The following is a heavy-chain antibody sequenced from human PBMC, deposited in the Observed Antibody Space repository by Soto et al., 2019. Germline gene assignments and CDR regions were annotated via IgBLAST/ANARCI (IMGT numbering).Heavy chain of an antibody. CDR1: GFTFSSYA. Sequence: LRLSCAASGFTFSSYAMHWVRQAPGKGLEWVAVISYDGSDKYFADSVKGRFTISRDNSKNTLYLQMNSLRAEDTAVYYCARDGVYSSGSVNYFDYWGQGTLVTVSS. V-gene: IGHV3-30-3*01. D-gene: IGHD6-19*01. J-gene: IGHJ4*02. CDR2: ISYDGSDK. CDR3: ARDGVYSSGSVNYFDY.